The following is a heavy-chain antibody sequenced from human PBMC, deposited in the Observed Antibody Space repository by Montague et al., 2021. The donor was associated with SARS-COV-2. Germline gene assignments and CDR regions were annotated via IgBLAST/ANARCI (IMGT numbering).Heavy chain of an antibody. CDR1: GFSLSTSKMC. V-gene: IGHV2-70*01. D-gene: IGHD2-15*01. J-gene: IGHJ5*02. Sequence: PALVKPTQTLTLTCTFSGFSLSTSKMCVSWIRQSPGKALEWLALXXWIDGKYYNTSLKTRLTISEDPSKNQVVLTMTNMDPVDTATYFCARSAPSSGGSCFSGLFDPWGQGTLVIVSS. CDR3: ARSAPSSGGSCFSGLFDP. CDR2: XXWIDGK.